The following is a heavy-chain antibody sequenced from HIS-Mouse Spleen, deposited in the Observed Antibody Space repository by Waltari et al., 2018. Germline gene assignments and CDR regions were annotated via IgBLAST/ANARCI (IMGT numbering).Heavy chain of an antibody. CDR1: GFTFSSYV. V-gene: IGHV3-33*06. D-gene: IGHD5-12*01. Sequence: QVQLVESGGGVVQPGRSLRLSCAASGFTFSSYVMHWVGQDPGKGLEWVVVIWYDGSNKSYADSVKGRFTISRDNSKNTLYLQMNSLRAEDTAVYYCAKDLARKDSGYDAFDIWGQGTMVTVSS. J-gene: IGHJ3*02. CDR3: AKDLARKDSGYDAFDI. CDR2: IWYDGSNK.